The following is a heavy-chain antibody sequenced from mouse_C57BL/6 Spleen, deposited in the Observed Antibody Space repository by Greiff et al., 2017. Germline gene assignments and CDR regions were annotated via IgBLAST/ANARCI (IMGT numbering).Heavy chain of an antibody. CDR2: IYPSDSYT. CDR1: GYTFTSYW. V-gene: IGHV1-59*01. J-gene: IGHJ1*03. Sequence: VQLQQPGAELVRPGTSVKLSCKASGYTFTSYWMHWVKQRPGQGLEWIGVIYPSDSYTNYNQKFKGKATLTVDTSSSTAYMQLSSLTSEDSAVYYCARTGFWYFDVWGTGTTVTVSS. CDR3: ARTGFWYFDV.